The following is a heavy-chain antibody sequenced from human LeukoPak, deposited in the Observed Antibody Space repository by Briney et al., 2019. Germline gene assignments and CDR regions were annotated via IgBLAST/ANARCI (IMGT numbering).Heavy chain of an antibody. D-gene: IGHD3-9*01. Sequence: ASVKVSCKASGYTFTRYALHWVRQAPRQRLEWMGWVNAGNTKTKYSQKFQGRVTITRDTSASAAYMELNSLRSGDTAVYYCARSSYDFLTGSPLLNSFDYWGQGTLVTVSS. V-gene: IGHV1-3*01. CDR1: GYTFTRYA. J-gene: IGHJ4*02. CDR2: VNAGNTKT. CDR3: ARSSYDFLTGSPLLNSFDY.